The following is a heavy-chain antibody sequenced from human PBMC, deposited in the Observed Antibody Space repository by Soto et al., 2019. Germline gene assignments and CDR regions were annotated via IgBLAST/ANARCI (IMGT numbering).Heavy chain of an antibody. CDR1: GFTFSSYA. CDR2: ISYDGSNK. Sequence: QVQLVESGGGVVQPGRSLRLSCATSGFTFSSYAMNWVRQAPGKGLEWVAVISYDGSNKYYADSVKGRFTISRDNSKNTLYLQMNSLRGEDTAVYYCARDRGSRNAEYFQHWGQGTLVPSPQ. J-gene: IGHJ1*01. D-gene: IGHD3-16*01. CDR3: ARDRGSRNAEYFQH. V-gene: IGHV3-30-3*01.